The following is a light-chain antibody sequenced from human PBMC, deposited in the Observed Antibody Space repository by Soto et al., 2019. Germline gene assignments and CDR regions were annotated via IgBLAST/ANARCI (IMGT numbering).Light chain of an antibody. CDR1: QSISNY. Sequence: DVQMTQSPSSLSVSVGDSVTITCRASQSISNYLNWYQQEPGRAPKLLVYAASSLQSGVPSRFSGSGSGTDFTLTISSLQPEDIATYYCQQSYSSPDTFGQGTKLEIK. V-gene: IGKV1-39*01. J-gene: IGKJ2*01. CDR3: QQSYSSPDT. CDR2: AAS.